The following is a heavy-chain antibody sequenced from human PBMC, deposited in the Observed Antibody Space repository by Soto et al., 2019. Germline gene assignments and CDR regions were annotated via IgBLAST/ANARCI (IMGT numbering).Heavy chain of an antibody. J-gene: IGHJ4*02. V-gene: IGHV3-49*04. CDR1: GFTFGDYA. D-gene: IGHD1-26*01. CDR3: TRDLGSGSYYEAPDY. CDR2: IRSKAYGGTT. Sequence: GSLRLSCTASGFTFGDYAMSWVRQAPGKGLEWVGFIRSKAYGGTTEYAASVKGRFTISRDDSKSIAYLQMNSLKTEDTAVYYCTRDLGSGSYYEAPDYWGQGTLVTVSS.